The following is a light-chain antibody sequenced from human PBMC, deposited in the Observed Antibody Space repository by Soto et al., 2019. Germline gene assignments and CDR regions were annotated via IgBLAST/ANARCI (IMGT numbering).Light chain of an antibody. Sequence: EIVLTQSPGTLSLSPGERATLSCRASQTVRTNYFAWFQHKPGQAPRLLLYGASSRATGIPDRFSGSGSGTDFTLTINSLEPEDFAVYFCQQYSDSPLTFGGGTKVEIK. CDR3: QQYSDSPLT. J-gene: IGKJ4*01. CDR1: QTVRTNY. CDR2: GAS. V-gene: IGKV3-20*01.